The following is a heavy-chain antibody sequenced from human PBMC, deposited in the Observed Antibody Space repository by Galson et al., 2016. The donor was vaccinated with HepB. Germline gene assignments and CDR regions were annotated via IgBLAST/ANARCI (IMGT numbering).Heavy chain of an antibody. CDR3: AKGDSSGYFWSYLDS. Sequence: SLRLSCAASGLSFSDYWMSWVRQAPGKGLEWVANIKQDGSEKMYVDAVNGRFTLSRDNSKNTLFLQMNRMRAEDTALYFCAKGDSSGYFWSYLDSWGQGTLGTVSS. D-gene: IGHD3-22*01. CDR2: IKQDGSEK. V-gene: IGHV3-7*03. CDR1: GLSFSDYW. J-gene: IGHJ4*02.